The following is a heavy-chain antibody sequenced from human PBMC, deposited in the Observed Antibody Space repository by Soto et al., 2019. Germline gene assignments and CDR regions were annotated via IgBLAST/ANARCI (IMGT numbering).Heavy chain of an antibody. CDR1: GFTFSSYA. J-gene: IGHJ2*01. D-gene: IGHD4-4*01. CDR2: ISYNGSNK. CDR3: ARPLWRNDYNWGYFDL. V-gene: IGHV3-30-3*01. Sequence: QVQLVESGGGVVQPGRSLRLSCAASGFTFSSYAMHWVRQAPGKGQEWVAVISYNGSNKYYADSVKGRFTISRDNSKNTLYLQMNSLRAEDTAVYYCARPLWRNDYNWGYFDLWGRGTLVTVSS.